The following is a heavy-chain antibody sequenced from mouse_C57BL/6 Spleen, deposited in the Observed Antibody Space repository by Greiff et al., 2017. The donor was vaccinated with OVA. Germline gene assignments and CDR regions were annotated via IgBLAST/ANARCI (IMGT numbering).Heavy chain of an antibody. Sequence: QVQLQQPGAELVKPGASVKMSCKASGHTFTSYWITWVKLRPGQGLEWIGDIYPGSGSTNYNEKFKSKATLTVDTSSSTAYMQLSSLTSEDSAVYYCAYGSSSWFAYWGQGTLVTVSA. CDR2: IYPGSGST. J-gene: IGHJ3*01. CDR3: AYGSSSWFAY. CDR1: GHTFTSYW. D-gene: IGHD1-1*01. V-gene: IGHV1-55*01.